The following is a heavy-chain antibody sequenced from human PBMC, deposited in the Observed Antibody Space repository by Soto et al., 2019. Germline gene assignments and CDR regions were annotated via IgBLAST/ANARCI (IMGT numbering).Heavy chain of an antibody. CDR2: INPSGGST. D-gene: IGHD6-25*01. J-gene: IGHJ6*02. CDR3: AGDVGVYGSVGGMDV. V-gene: IGHV1-46*01. Sequence: QGLEWMGIINPSGGSTSYAQKFQGRVTMTRDTSTSTVYMELSSLRSEDTAVYYCAGDVGVYGSVGGMDVRGQGTT.